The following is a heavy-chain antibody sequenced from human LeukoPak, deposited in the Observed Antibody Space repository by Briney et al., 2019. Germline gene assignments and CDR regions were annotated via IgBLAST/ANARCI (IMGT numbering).Heavy chain of an antibody. V-gene: IGHV1-18*01. CDR3: ARKPLWFGEGLDY. CDR1: GYTFTRYG. Sequence: ASVKVSCKASGYTFTRYGISWVRQAPGQGLEWMGWFSAYNGNTNYAQKLQGRVTMTTDTSTSTAYMERRSLGADDAAVYDCARKPLWFGEGLDYWGQGTLVTVSS. J-gene: IGHJ4*02. D-gene: IGHD3-10*01. CDR2: FSAYNGNT.